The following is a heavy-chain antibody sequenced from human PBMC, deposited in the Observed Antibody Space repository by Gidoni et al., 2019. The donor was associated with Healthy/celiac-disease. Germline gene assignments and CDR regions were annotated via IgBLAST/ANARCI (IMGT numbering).Heavy chain of an antibody. J-gene: IGHJ4*02. V-gene: IGHV5-51*01. CDR2: IYPGDSDT. CDR1: GYRFTSYW. CDR3: ARHGDDYVWGSYRSPFDY. D-gene: IGHD3-16*02. Sequence: EVQLVQSGAEVKTTGESLKISCKGSGYRFTSYWIGWVRQMPGKGLEWMGIIYPGDSDTRYSPSFQGQVTISADQSISTAYLQWSSLKASDTAMYYCARHGDDYVWGSYRSPFDYWGQGTLVTVSS.